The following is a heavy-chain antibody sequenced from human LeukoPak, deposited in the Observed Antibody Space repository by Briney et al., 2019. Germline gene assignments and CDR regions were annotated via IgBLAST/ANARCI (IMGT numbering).Heavy chain of an antibody. CDR2: IYYSGST. CDR1: GGSISSSSYY. CDR3: ASRYYDILTGYSASDY. V-gene: IGHV4-39*01. J-gene: IGHJ4*02. Sequence: SETLSLTCTVSGGSISSSSYYWGWIRQPPGKGLEWIGSIYYSGSTYYNPSLKSRVTISVDTSKNQFPLKLSSVTAADTAVYYCASRYYDILTGYSASDYWGQGTLVTVSS. D-gene: IGHD3-9*01.